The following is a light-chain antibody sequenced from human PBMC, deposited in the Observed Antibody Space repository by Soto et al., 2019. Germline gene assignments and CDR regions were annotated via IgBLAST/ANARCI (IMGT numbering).Light chain of an antibody. Sequence: DIVMTQSPLSLPVTPGEPASISCRSSQSILHSNGYNYLDWYLQKPGQSPQLLIYLGSNRASGAPDRFSGSGSGTDFTLKISRVEAEDVGVYYCMQALQTPVTFGQGTKLEIK. CDR2: LGS. CDR3: MQALQTPVT. V-gene: IGKV2-28*01. CDR1: QSILHSNGYNY. J-gene: IGKJ2*01.